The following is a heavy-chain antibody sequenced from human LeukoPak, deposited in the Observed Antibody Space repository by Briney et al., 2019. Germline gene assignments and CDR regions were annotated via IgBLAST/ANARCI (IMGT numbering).Heavy chain of an antibody. CDR2: ISAYNGNT. J-gene: IGHJ6*03. CDR3: ARYWNQLRGYYYYYYYMDV. CDR1: GYTFTGYY. V-gene: IGHV1-18*04. Sequence: ASVKVSCKASGYTFTGYYMHWVRQAPGQGLEWMGWISAYNGNTNYAQKLQGRVTMTTDTSTSTAYMELRSLRSDDTAVYYCARYWNQLRGYYYYYYYMDVWGKGTTVTVSS. D-gene: IGHD1-1*01.